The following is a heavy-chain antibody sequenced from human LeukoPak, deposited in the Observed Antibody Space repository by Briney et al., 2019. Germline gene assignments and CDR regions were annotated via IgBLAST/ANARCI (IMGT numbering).Heavy chain of an antibody. V-gene: IGHV5-51*01. CDR2: IYPGDSDT. CDR3: ARQKSVIHEYYFDY. D-gene: IGHD3-16*02. J-gene: IGHJ4*02. Sequence: PGESLKISYKGSGXSFTSYCIGWVRQMPGKGLEWMGIIYPGDSDTRYSPSFQGQVTISADKSISTAYLQWSSLKASDTAMYYCARQKSVIHEYYFDYWGQGTLVTVSS. CDR1: GXSFTSYC.